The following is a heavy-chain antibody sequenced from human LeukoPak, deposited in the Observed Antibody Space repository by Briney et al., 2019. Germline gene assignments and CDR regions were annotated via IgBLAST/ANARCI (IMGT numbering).Heavy chain of an antibody. J-gene: IGHJ3*02. V-gene: IGHV3-15*01. Sequence: GGSLRLSCAASGFTFSAYWMHWVRQAPGKGLEWVGRFKSKVAGGTTDYAAPVAGRFTISRDDSKNMLYLQMNSLKTEDTGVYYCTRGAPQADVFDIWGQGTMVTVSS. D-gene: IGHD1-26*01. CDR3: TRGAPQADVFDI. CDR2: FKSKVAGGTT. CDR1: GFTFSAYW.